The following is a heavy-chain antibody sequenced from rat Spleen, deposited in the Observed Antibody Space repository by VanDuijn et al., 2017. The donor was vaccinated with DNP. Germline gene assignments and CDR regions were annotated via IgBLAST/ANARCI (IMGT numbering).Heavy chain of an antibody. CDR1: GFTFSSYW. Sequence: EVQLVETGGGLVQPGRSLKLSCVASGFTFSSYWMYWIRQAPGKGLEWVASINTDGGSTYYPDSVKGRFTVSRDNAKSSLYLQMDSLRSEDTATYYCARHRGDYWGQGVMVTVSS. CDR2: INTDGGST. CDR3: ARHRGDY. D-gene: IGHD1-5*01. J-gene: IGHJ2*01. V-gene: IGHV5-58*01.